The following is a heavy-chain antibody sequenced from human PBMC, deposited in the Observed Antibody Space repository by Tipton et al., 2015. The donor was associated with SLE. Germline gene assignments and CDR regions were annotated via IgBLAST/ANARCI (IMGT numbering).Heavy chain of an antibody. V-gene: IGHV4-59*01. CDR1: GGSISSYY. J-gene: IGHJ4*02. Sequence: TLSLTCTVSGGSISSYYWSWIRQPPGKGLEWIGYIYYSGSTNYNPSLKSRVTISVDTSKNQFSQKLSSVTAADTAVYYCARGPNYYGSGSYVDYWDQGTLVTVPS. CDR2: IYYSGST. CDR3: ARGPNYYGSGSYVDY. D-gene: IGHD3-10*01.